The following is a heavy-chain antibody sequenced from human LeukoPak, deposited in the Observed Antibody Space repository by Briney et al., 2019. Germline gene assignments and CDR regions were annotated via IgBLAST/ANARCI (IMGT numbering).Heavy chain of an antibody. CDR1: SGSVSSGSYY. V-gene: IGHV4-61*01. D-gene: IGHD2-8*01. CDR2: IHYTGTT. CDR3: SRENGAFSPFGY. J-gene: IGHJ4*02. Sequence: PSETLSLTCTVSSGSVSSGSYYWSWIRQPPGKGLEWIGYIHYTGTTNYNPSLKSRVTISVDTSKNQFSLKLNSVTAADTAVYYCSRENGAFSPFGYWGQGTLVTVPS.